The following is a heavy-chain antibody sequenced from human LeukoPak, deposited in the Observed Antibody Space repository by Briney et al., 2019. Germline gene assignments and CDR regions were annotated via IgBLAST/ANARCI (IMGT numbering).Heavy chain of an antibody. V-gene: IGHV4-59*08. Sequence: PSETLSLTCTVSGGSISSYYWSWIRQPPGKGLEWIAYISDIGSINYNPSLKSRVTISLDTSKNQFALKLSSVTAADTAVYYCAGHHPRNTVDFWGQGTLVTVSS. J-gene: IGHJ4*02. CDR2: ISDIGSI. CDR1: GGSISSYY. CDR3: AGHHPRNTVDF. D-gene: IGHD2/OR15-2a*01.